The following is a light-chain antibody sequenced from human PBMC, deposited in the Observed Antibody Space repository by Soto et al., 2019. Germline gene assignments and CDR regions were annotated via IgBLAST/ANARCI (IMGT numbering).Light chain of an antibody. CDR3: QQYFCIPMFS. J-gene: IGKJ2*01. Sequence: DVVLTQSPDSLALSLGETATITCKTTQSALFSASNKNYIAWYQRRPGQPLKLLFYWASTRASGAPERFCGSGSGTDFTHTVSSLQPGDAAIYDGQQYFCIPMFSVAQGTNLLIK. CDR1: QSALFSASNKNY. CDR2: WAS. V-gene: IGKV4-1*01.